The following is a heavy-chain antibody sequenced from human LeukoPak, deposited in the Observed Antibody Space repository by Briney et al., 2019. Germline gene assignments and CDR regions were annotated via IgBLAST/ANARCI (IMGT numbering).Heavy chain of an antibody. V-gene: IGHV4-39*01. D-gene: IGHD2-15*01. CDR2: IYSSGSA. Sequence: SETLSLTCTVSGGSINSNNYYWGWIRQPPGKGLEWIGSIYSSGSAYYNPSLKSRVTISVDTSKNQFSLKLSSVTAADTAVYYCARPRGRMGYFDYWGQGTLVTVSP. J-gene: IGHJ4*02. CDR1: GGSINSNNYY. CDR3: ARPRGRMGYFDY.